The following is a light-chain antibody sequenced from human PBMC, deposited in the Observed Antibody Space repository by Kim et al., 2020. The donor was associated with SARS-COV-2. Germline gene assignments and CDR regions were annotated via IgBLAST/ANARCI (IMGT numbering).Light chain of an antibody. V-gene: IGLV3-1*01. CDR1: KLGDKY. CDR2: QDS. Sequence: SYELTQPPSVSVSPGQTASITCSGDKLGDKYACWYQQKPGQSPVLVIYQDSKRPSGIPERFSGSNSGNTATLIISGTQAMDEADYYCQAWDSSTVVLGGG. J-gene: IGLJ2*01. CDR3: QAWDSSTVV.